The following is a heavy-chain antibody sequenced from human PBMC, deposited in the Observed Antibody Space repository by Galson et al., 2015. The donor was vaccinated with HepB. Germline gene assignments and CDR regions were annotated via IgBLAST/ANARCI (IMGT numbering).Heavy chain of an antibody. CDR3: ARWADLHLLRGNTIVVVPAATSYYYYGMDV. J-gene: IGHJ6*02. D-gene: IGHD2-2*01. CDR1: GFTFSSYE. CDR2: ISSSGSTI. Sequence: SLRLSCAASGFTFSSYEMNWVRQAPGKGLEWVSYISSSGSTIYYADSVKGRFTISRDNAKNSLYLQMNSLRAEDTAVYYCARWADLHLLRGNTIVVVPAATSYYYYGMDVWGQGTTVTVSS. V-gene: IGHV3-48*03.